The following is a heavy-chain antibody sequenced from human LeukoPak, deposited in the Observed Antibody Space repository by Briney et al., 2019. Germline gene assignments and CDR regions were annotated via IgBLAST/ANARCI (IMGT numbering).Heavy chain of an antibody. J-gene: IGHJ6*03. Sequence: ASVKVSCKASGYTFTSYDINWVRQATGQGLEWMGWMNPNSGNTGYAQKFQGRVTITRNTSISTAYMELSSLRSEDTAVYYCARGYGSGSYLLYYYYYYYMDVWGKGTTVTVSS. CDR2: MNPNSGNT. CDR3: ARGYGSGSYLLYYYYYYYMDV. CDR1: GYTFTSYD. V-gene: IGHV1-8*03. D-gene: IGHD3-10*01.